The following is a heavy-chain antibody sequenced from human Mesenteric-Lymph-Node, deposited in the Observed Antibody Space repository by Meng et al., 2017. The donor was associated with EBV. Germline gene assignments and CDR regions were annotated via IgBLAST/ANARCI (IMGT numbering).Heavy chain of an antibody. V-gene: IGHV1-2*06. CDR3: AREEQKVDSQHEQFDY. J-gene: IGHJ4*02. D-gene: IGHD6-13*01. CDR1: GYTFTGYY. CDR2: IHPNRGDT. Sequence: QVQLVQSGAEVQKPXASVKVSCXASGYTFTGYYMHWLRQAPGQGLEWMGRIHPNRGDTNYAQKFQDTVTMTRDTSIATAYMELSRLTSDDTAVYYCAREEQKVDSQHEQFDYRGQGTLVTVSS.